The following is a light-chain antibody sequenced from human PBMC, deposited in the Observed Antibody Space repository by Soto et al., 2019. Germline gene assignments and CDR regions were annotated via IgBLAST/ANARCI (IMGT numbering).Light chain of an antibody. CDR1: QTISSY. CDR2: AAS. CDR3: QHTFNSPPWT. J-gene: IGKJ1*01. Sequence: DIQMTQSPSSLSASVGDRVTITCRASQTISSYLNWYQQKPGKAPKLLIYAASSLQSGVPSRFSGSGSGTDSTLTISSLQPEDFATYYCQHTFNSPPWTFGQGTKVDIK. V-gene: IGKV1-39*01.